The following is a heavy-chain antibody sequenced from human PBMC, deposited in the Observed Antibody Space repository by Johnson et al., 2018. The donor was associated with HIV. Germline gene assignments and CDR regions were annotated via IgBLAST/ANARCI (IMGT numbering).Heavy chain of an antibody. CDR2: ISSSGSTI. CDR3: ARDETPGAFDI. V-gene: IGHV3-48*04. J-gene: IGHJ3*02. Sequence: VQLVESGGGLVQPGGSLRLSCAASGFTFSSYAMSWIRQAPGQGLEWVSYISSSGSTIYYADSVKGRFTISRDNAKNSLYLQMNSLRAEDTAVYYCARDETPGAFDIWGQGTMVTVSS. CDR1: GFTFSSYA.